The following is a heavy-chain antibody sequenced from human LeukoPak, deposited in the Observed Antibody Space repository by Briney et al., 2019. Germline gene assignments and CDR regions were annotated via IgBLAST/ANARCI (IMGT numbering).Heavy chain of an antibody. CDR3: ARDDIVATIPDY. J-gene: IGHJ4*02. D-gene: IGHD5-12*01. Sequence: GGSLRLSCAASGFTFSSYSMNWVRQAPGKGLEWVSSISSSSYIYYADSVKGRFTISRDNAKNSLYLQMNSLRAEDTAVYYCARDDIVATIPDYWGQGTLVTVPS. CDR1: GFTFSSYS. V-gene: IGHV3-21*01. CDR2: ISSSSYI.